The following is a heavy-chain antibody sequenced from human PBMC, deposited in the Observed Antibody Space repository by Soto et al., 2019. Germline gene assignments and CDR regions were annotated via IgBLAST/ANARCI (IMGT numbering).Heavy chain of an antibody. CDR1: GGSISSSNW. CDR2: IYHSGST. J-gene: IGHJ3*02. D-gene: IGHD3-10*01. Sequence: QVQLQESGPGLVKPSGTLSLTCAVSGGSISSSNWWSWVRQPPGKGLEWIGEIYHSGSTNYNPSLKSRVTTAVDKSKNQFSRKLSSVTDADTAVYYCSTYMVRGVKGNHDALGIWGQGTMVTVSS. CDR3: STYMVRGVKGNHDALGI. V-gene: IGHV4-4*02.